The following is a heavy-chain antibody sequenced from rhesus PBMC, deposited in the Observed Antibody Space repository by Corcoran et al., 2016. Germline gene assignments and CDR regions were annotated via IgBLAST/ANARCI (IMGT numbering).Heavy chain of an antibody. CDR2: IYGSSGGT. CDR3: AREDRLNFTPY. V-gene: IGHV4-76*01. CDR1: GGSISSGYD. D-gene: IGHD1-1*01. J-gene: IGHJ2*01. Sequence: QVQLQESGPGVVKPSETLSLTCAVSGGSISSGYDWSWIRQPPGKGLEWIGYIYGSSGGTHSHPSLKDRVTISKDASKNLFSLKLSSVTAADTAVYYCAREDRLNFTPYWGPGTPITISS.